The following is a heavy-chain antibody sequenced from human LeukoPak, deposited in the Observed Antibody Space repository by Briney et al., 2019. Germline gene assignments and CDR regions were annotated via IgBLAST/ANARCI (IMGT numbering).Heavy chain of an antibody. CDR2: ISSSSSHM. CDR3: VRDSGSSYGYYFLH. V-gene: IGHV3-21*01. J-gene: IGHJ1*01. CDR1: GFTFNSYT. D-gene: IGHD1-26*01. Sequence: RGSLRLSCAASGFTFNSYTMYWVRQAPGKGLEWVSSISSSSSHMFYADSVKGRFSISRDNAKNSLYLQMNSVRAEDTAVYYCVRDSGSSYGYYFLHWGQGTLVTDSS.